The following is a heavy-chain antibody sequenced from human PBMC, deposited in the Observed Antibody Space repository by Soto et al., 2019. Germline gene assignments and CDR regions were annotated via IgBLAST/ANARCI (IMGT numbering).Heavy chain of an antibody. CDR1: GGSFSGYY. J-gene: IGHJ4*02. CDR3: AKVRSRSTPLK. V-gene: IGHV4-34*01. CDR2: INHSGST. Sequence: QVQLQQWGAGLLKPSETLSLTCAVYGGSFSGYYWSWIRQPPGKGLEWIGEINHSGSTNYNPSLKSRVTQSGEPSKDQFSPKLSSVAAAETAVDYWAKVRSRSTPLKWGQGTLVTVSS.